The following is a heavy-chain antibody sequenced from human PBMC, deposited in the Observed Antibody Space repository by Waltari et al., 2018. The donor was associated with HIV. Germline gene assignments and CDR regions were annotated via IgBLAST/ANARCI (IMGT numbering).Heavy chain of an antibody. D-gene: IGHD3-16*01. V-gene: IGHV1-2*02. Sequence: QVQLAQSASEVKRPGASVNVSCKASGYTFTGHFIHWVRQAPGQGPEWVGWVNPATGYTDSAQKFEDRVTITTDTPLTTAYLELAGLQSNDTAVYYCARGDRSLAYLLDVFHFWGQGTLVTVSS. J-gene: IGHJ3*01. CDR3: ARGDRSLAYLLDVFHF. CDR2: VNPATGYT. CDR1: GYTFTGHF.